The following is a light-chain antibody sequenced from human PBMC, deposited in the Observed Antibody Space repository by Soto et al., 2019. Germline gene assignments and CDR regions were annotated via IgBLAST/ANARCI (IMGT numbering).Light chain of an antibody. Sequence: QSALTQSASVSGSPGQSITISCTGTSSDVGNYNYVSWYQQHPGEVPKLIIFNVNNRPSGVSNRFSGSKSGNTASLTISGLQAEDEADYYCSSFTSSNTYVFGTGTTVTVL. CDR1: SSDVGNYNY. CDR2: NVN. CDR3: SSFTSSNTYV. V-gene: IGLV2-14*01. J-gene: IGLJ1*01.